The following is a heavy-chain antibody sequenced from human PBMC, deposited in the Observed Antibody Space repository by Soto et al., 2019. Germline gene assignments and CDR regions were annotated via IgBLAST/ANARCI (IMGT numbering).Heavy chain of an antibody. CDR1: GGSISNYY. Sequence: QVQVQESGPGLVKPSETLSLTCTVSGGSISNYYWSWIRQSPGKGLEWIANIYHSGTTNYNLSLKGRVTISIDNSKNQVSPKLNSVTAADTAVYYCARGGYRTLAWFDPWGQGTLVTVSS. J-gene: IGHJ5*02. D-gene: IGHD5-12*01. V-gene: IGHV4-59*01. CDR3: ARGGYRTLAWFDP. CDR2: IYHSGTT.